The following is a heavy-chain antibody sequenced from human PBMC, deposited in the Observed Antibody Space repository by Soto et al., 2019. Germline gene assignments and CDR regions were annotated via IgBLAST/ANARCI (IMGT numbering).Heavy chain of an antibody. CDR2: VMGGGGGT. CDR3: AKGEGYCGTSGCFGYFAY. J-gene: IGHJ4*02. V-gene: IGHV3-23*01. Sequence: EVQLLESGGGLVQPGGTLRLSCAASGFTFSGHTMSWVRQGPGKGLEWVSGVMGGGGGTYYADSVKGRFTISRDNSKNPLNLQMDSLRAEDTAVYYCAKGEGYCGTSGCFGYFAYWGQGTLVTVSS. CDR1: GFTFSGHT. D-gene: IGHD2-2*01.